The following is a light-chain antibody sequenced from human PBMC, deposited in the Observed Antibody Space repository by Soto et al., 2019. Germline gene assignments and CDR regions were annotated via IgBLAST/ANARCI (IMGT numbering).Light chain of an antibody. CDR2: AAS. V-gene: IGKV1-39*01. J-gene: IGKJ2*01. CDR3: QQSLSTPYT. Sequence: DIQMTQSPASLSAFIGDRVSISCRASQTVATFLNWYQQKPGKVPQLLIYAASTLHSGVPSRFSGSGSGTDFTLVISSLQREDFGTYYCQQSLSTPYTFGQGPKVDIK. CDR1: QTVATF.